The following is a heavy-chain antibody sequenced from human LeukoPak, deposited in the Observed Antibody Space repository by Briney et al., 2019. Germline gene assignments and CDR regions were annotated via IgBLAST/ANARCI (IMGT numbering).Heavy chain of an antibody. Sequence: PGGSLRLSCAGSGFTFSSYSVNWVRQAPGKGLEWVSSITSSSSYIYYADSVKGRFTISRDNAKKSVYLQMNSLRAEDTAVYYCARDQVGYSGYDAEKPYYYYYYMDVWGKGTTVTISS. J-gene: IGHJ6*03. V-gene: IGHV3-21*01. CDR2: ITSSSSYI. D-gene: IGHD5-12*01. CDR3: ARDQVGYSGYDAEKPYYYYYYMDV. CDR1: GFTFSSYS.